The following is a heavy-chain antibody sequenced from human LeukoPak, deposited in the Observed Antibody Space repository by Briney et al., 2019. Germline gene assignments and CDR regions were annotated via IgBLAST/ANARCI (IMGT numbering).Heavy chain of an antibody. J-gene: IGHJ4*01. CDR1: GGSISSYY. D-gene: IGHD6-19*01. V-gene: IGHV4-59*01. CDR2: IYYSGST. CDR3: ARLKGYSSGWYPSYYFDY. Sequence: SETLSLTCTVSGGSISSYYWSWIRQPPGKGLEWIGYIYYSGSTNYNPSLKSRVTISVDTSKNQFSLKLSSVTAADTAVYYCARLKGYSSGWYPSYYFDYWGHGTLVTVSS.